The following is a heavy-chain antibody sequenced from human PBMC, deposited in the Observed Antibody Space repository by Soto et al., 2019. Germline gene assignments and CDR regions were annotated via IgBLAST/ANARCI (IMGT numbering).Heavy chain of an antibody. CDR3: VREGGAFDSSGYPSRYFDF. J-gene: IGHJ4*02. Sequence: SSETLSLTCNVSGGPISGDYYWTWIRQPPGKGLEWIGYIFYSGSTYYNPSLKSRVTMSVDTSKNQFSLRLSSVTAADTAVYYCVREGGAFDSSGYPSRYFDFWGQGILVTVSS. CDR2: IFYSGST. CDR1: GGPISGDYY. D-gene: IGHD3-22*01. V-gene: IGHV4-30-4*01.